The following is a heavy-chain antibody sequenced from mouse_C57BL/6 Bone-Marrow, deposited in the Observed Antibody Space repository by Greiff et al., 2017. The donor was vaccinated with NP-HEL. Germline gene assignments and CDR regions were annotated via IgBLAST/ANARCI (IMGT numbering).Heavy chain of an antibody. J-gene: IGHJ2*01. CDR1: GYSIPSDY. D-gene: IGHD1-1*01. V-gene: IGHV3-8*01. CDR2: ISYSGST. CDR3: ARSGYGSSHYFDY. Sequence: VQLQQSGPGLAKPSQTLSLTCSVTGYSIPSDYWNWIRKFPGNKLEYLGYISYSGSTYYNPSLKSRISITRDTSKNQYYLQLNSVTTEDTATYYCARSGYGSSHYFDYWGQGTTLTVSS.